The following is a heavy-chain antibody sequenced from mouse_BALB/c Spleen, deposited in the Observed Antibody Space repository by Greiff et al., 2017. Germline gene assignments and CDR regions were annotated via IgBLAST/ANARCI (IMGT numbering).Heavy chain of an antibody. Sequence: EVKLVESGGGLVKPGGSLKLSCAASGFTFSSYAMSWVRQSPEKRLEWVAEISSGGSYTYYPDTVTGRFTISRDNAKNTLYLEMSSLRSEDTAMYYCARDITERGYAMDYWGQGTSVTVSS. CDR2: ISSGGSYT. V-gene: IGHV5-9-4*01. CDR1: GFTFSSYA. J-gene: IGHJ4*01. CDR3: ARDITERGYAMDY.